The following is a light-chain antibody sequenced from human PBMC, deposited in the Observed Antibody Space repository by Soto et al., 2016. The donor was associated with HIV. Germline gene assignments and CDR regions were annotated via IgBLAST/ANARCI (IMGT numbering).Light chain of an antibody. CDR3: QAWDSTTNPYV. V-gene: IGLV3-1*01. J-gene: IGLJ1*01. CDR2: RDT. Sequence: SYELTQPPSVSVSPGQTASITCSGRNLGNTYASWYQQKPGQSPLMVIYRDTKRPSGIPERFSGSNSGNTATLTISGTQAMDEADYFCQAWDSTTNPYVFGTGTKVTVL. CDR1: NLGNTY.